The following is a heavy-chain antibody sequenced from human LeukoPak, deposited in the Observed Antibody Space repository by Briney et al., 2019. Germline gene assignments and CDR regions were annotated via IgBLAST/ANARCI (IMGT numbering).Heavy chain of an antibody. D-gene: IGHD2-15*01. CDR2: IKSDGSST. J-gene: IGHJ4*02. V-gene: IGHV3-74*01. CDR3: VLHFDY. CDR1: GFTFSSYW. Sequence: GGSLRLSCAASGFTFSSYWMHWGRQAPGKGLVWVSRIKSDGSSTSYADSVKGRFTISRDNAKNTLYLQMNSLRAEDTAVYYCVLHFDYWGQGTLVTVSS.